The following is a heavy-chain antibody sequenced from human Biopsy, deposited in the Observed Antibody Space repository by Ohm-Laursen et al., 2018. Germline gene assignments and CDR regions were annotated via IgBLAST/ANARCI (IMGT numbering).Heavy chain of an antibody. CDR1: GFTVYNNC. Sequence: SLRLSCAASGFTVYNNCMTWVRQAPGKGLEWVSLIYSGGDTRYADSVKGRFTISRDNTKNSLYQQMNSLRAEDTAVYYCARAYPPPGRRLVVVAGDFDCWGQGTRVTVSS. J-gene: IGHJ4*02. V-gene: IGHV3-66*01. D-gene: IGHD2-15*01. CDR3: ARAYPPPGRRLVVVAGDFDC. CDR2: IYSGGDT.